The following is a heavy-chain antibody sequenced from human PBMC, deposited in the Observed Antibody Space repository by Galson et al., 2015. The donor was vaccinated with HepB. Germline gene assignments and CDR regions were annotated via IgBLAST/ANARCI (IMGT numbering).Heavy chain of an antibody. J-gene: IGHJ4*02. CDR3: ASGSGGSCSCPRY. V-gene: IGHV3-53*01. D-gene: IGHD2-15*01. Sequence: RQAPGKGLEWVSVIYTGGSTYYADSVKGRFTISRDNSKNTLYLQMNSLRAEDTAVYYCASGSGGSCSCPRYWGQGTLVTVSS. CDR2: IYTGGST.